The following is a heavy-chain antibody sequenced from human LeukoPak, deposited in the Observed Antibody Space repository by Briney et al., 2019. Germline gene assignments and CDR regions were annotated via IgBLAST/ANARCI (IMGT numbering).Heavy chain of an antibody. CDR1: GYILTEIS. J-gene: IGHJ4*02. Sequence: ASVKVSCKVSGYILTEISIHWVRQSPGKGLEWMGGFVREDGKTIYAQTFQGRVTMTGDTSTDTAYMELSSLRSEDTAMYYCAAESDFIKNYYVWGQGTLITVSS. CDR3: AAESDFIKNYYV. CDR2: FVREDGKT. D-gene: IGHD1-26*01. V-gene: IGHV1-24*01.